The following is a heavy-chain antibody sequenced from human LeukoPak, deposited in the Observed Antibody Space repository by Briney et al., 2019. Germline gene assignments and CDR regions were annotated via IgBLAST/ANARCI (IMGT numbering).Heavy chain of an antibody. V-gene: IGHV4-39*07. CDR2: IYYSGST. J-gene: IGHJ5*02. D-gene: IGHD3-3*01. CDR3: ARINITIFGVVIPGPRWFDP. Sequence: SETLSLTCTVSGGSISSSSYYWGWLRQPPGKGLEWIGSIYYSGSTYYNPSLKSRVTISVDTSKNQFSLKLSSVTAADTAVYYCARINITIFGVVIPGPRWFDPWGQGTLVTVSS. CDR1: GGSISSSSYY.